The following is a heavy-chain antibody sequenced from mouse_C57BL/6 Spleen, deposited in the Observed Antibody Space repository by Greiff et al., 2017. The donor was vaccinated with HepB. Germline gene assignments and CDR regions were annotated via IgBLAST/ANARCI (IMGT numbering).Heavy chain of an antibody. Sequence: QVQLQQPGAELVRPGSSVKLSCKASGYTFTSYWMDWVKQRPGQGLEWIGNIYPSDSETHYNQKFKDKATLTVDKSSSTAYMQLSSLTSEDSAVYYCTRKTLDYGYDDYWGQGTTLTVSS. CDR3: TRKTLDYGYDDY. V-gene: IGHV1-61*01. CDR1: GYTFTSYW. J-gene: IGHJ2*01. D-gene: IGHD2-2*01. CDR2: IYPSDSET.